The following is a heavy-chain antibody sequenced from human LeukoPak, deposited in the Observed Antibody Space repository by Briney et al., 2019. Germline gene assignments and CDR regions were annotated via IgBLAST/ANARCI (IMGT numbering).Heavy chain of an antibody. J-gene: IGHJ4*02. D-gene: IGHD1-26*01. Sequence: KSGGSLRLSCTASGFIFTDYFINWIRQAPGKGLEWVSYISSSGTTIEYADSVKGRFIISRDDAKSSVHLQLNSLRVEDTAVYYCARSYSGSRRGNFDQWGQGTLIAVSS. CDR3: ARSYSGSRRGNFDQ. V-gene: IGHV3-11*01. CDR2: ISSSGTTI. CDR1: GFIFTDYF.